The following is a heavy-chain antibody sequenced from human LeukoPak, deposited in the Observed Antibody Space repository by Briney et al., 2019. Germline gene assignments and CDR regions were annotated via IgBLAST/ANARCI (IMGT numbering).Heavy chain of an antibody. CDR2: IYPGDSDT. D-gene: IGHD2-2*01. CDR1: GYSFTSYW. Sequence: GESLKISCKGSGYSFTSYWIGWVRQMPGKGLEWMGIIYPGDSDTRYSPSFQGQVTISADMSISTAYLQWSSLKASDTAMYYCARQTYCSSTSCQGWFDPWGQGTLVTVSS. J-gene: IGHJ5*02. CDR3: ARQTYCSSTSCQGWFDP. V-gene: IGHV5-51*01.